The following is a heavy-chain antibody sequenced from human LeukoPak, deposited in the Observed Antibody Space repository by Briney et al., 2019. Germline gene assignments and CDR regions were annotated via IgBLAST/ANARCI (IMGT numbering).Heavy chain of an antibody. J-gene: IGHJ3*02. CDR3: ASSNGYNFIEDAFDI. D-gene: IGHD5-24*01. Sequence: GGSLRLSCVASGFTFSSFGMNWVRQAPGKGLEWVSYISISSSTIYYADSVKGRFTISRDNAKNSLYLQMNSLRAEDTAVYYCASSNGYNFIEDAFDIWGQGTMVTVSS. CDR2: ISISSSTI. CDR1: GFTFSSFG. V-gene: IGHV3-48*01.